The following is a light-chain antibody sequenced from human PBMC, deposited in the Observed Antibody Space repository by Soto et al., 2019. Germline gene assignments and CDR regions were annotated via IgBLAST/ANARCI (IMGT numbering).Light chain of an antibody. J-gene: IGKJ1*01. CDR2: AAS. CDR3: QQYNSYSTT. Sequence: VQLTQSPSTLSVSLGDRVTITCRASQSVIGGLSWYQHKPGKAPKLLIYAASSLESGAASLFSSSSSGTEFTLTISRLQPDDFASYYCQQYNSYSTTFGQGTKLDIK. CDR1: QSVIGG. V-gene: IGKV1-5*01.